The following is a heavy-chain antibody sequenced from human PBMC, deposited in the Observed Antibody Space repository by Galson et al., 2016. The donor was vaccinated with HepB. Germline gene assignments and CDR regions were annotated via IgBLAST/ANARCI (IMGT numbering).Heavy chain of an antibody. CDR2: VYYSGST. Sequence: SETLSLTCTVSGGSISGYYWSWIRQPPGKGLEWIGYVYYSGSTYYNPSHKSRLTISVDTSQNQFSLRLSSVTAADTAVYYCARGISRSGYYYNFDYWGQGSRVTVSP. J-gene: IGHJ4*02. V-gene: IGHV4-59*12. D-gene: IGHD3-10*01. CDR1: GGSISGYY. CDR3: ARGISRSGYYYNFDY.